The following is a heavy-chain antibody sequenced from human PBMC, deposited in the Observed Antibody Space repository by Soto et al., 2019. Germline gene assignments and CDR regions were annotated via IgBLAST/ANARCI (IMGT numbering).Heavy chain of an antibody. CDR2: ITGSGTNT. D-gene: IGHD6-6*01. J-gene: IGHJ4*02. V-gene: IGHV3-23*01. CDR3: AKERDARGYFDY. CDR1: GFTFSTYS. Sequence: EVQLLESGGGLVQPGGSLRLSCAASGFTFSTYSMSWVRQAPGQGLEWVSAITGSGTNTYYVDSAKCRFTISRDNSKNTLYLQMNSLRAEDTAVYYCAKERDARGYFDYWGQGTLVTVSS.